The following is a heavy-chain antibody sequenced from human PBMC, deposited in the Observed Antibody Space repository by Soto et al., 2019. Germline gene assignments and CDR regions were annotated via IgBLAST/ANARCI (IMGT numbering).Heavy chain of an antibody. CDR1: GGSIGGYD. D-gene: IGHD4-17*01. V-gene: IGHV4-59*08. CDR2: IYYSGST. J-gene: IGHJ4*02. Sequence: SETLCLTCSVSGGSIGGYDGSWIRQPPGKGLEWIGYIYYSGSTNYNPSLKSRVTISVDTSKNQFSLKLSSVTAADTAVYYCARRYGGTPDYWGQGTLVTVSS. CDR3: ARRYGGTPDY.